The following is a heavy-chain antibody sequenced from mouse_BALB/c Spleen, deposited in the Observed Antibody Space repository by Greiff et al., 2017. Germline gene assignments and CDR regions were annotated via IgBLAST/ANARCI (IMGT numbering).Heavy chain of an antibody. V-gene: IGHV1S137*01. CDR3: ARNYGSSPWFAY. CDR2: ISTYYGDA. J-gene: IGHJ3*01. Sequence: QVQLQQSGAELVRPGVSVKISCKGSGYTFTDYAMHWVKQSHAKSLEWTGVISTYYGDASYNQKFKGKATMTVDKSSSTAYMELARLTSEDSAIYYCARNYGSSPWFAYWGQGTLVTVS. D-gene: IGHD1-1*01. CDR1: GYTFTDYA.